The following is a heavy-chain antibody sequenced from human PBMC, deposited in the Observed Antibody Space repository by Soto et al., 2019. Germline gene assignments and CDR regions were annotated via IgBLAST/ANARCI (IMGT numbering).Heavy chain of an antibody. V-gene: IGHV3-9*01. CDR2: ISWNSVTI. J-gene: IGHJ5*02. CDR1: GFTFDDYA. CDR3: AKSYSSSWYANWFDP. Sequence: EVQLVESGGGLVQPGRSLRLSCAASGFTFDDYAMFWVRQAPGKGLEWVSGISWNSVTIGYADSVKGRFTISRDNAKNSLYLEMNSLRAEDTALYYWAKSYSSSWYANWFDPWGQGTLVTVSS. D-gene: IGHD6-13*01.